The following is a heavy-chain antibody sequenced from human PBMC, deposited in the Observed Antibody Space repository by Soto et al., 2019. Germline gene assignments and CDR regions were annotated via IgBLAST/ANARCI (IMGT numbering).Heavy chain of an antibody. J-gene: IGHJ4*02. D-gene: IGHD6-13*01. CDR3: AKIGFGITAAGKDYFDY. CDR1: GFTFSNYA. V-gene: IGHV3-23*01. CDR2: ISGSGGGT. Sequence: EVQLLESGGGLVQPGGSLRLSCAASGFTFSNYAMSWVRQAPGKGLEWVSVISGSGGGTYYADSVKGRFTISRDNSENTLYLQMNSLRAEETAVYYCAKIGFGITAAGKDYFDYWGQGTLVTVSS.